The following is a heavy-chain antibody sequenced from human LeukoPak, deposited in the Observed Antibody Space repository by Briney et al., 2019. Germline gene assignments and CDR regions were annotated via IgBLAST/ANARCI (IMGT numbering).Heavy chain of an antibody. CDR2: IWYDGSKK. CDR3: ARGFELDY. Sequence: GGSLRLSCAASGFTFSIYGMHWVRQAPGKGLEWVGVIWYDGSKKYYADSVEGRFTISRDNSKNTVDLQMNSLRAEDTAVYFCARGFELDYWGQGTLVTVSS. CDR1: GFTFSIYG. V-gene: IGHV3-33*01. J-gene: IGHJ4*02.